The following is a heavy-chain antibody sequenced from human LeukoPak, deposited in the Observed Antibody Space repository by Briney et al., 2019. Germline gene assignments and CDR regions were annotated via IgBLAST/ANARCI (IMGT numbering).Heavy chain of an antibody. D-gene: IGHD2-15*01. CDR1: GYTFTGYY. J-gene: IGHJ6*02. CDR2: INPNSGGT. V-gene: IGHV1-2*02. Sequence: ASVKVSCTASGYTFTGYYMHWVRQAPGQGLEWMGWINPNSGGTNYAQKFQGRVTMTRDTSISTAYMELSRLRSDDTAVYYCARSGYCSGGSCYSTYGMDVWGQGTTVTVSS. CDR3: ARSGYCSGGSCYSTYGMDV.